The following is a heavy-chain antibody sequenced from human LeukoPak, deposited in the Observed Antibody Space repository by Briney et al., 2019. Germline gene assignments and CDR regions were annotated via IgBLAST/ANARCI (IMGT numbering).Heavy chain of an antibody. Sequence: GGSLRLSCAASGFTFSSYAMSWVRQAPGKGLEWVSTITGSGDSTYYADSVKGRFTISRDNSKNTLYLQMNSLRAEDTAVYYCAKGASSSRQYYMDVGGKGTTVTVSS. J-gene: IGHJ6*03. V-gene: IGHV3-23*01. CDR2: ITGSGDST. CDR3: AKGASSSRQYYMDV. D-gene: IGHD6-6*01. CDR1: GFTFSSYA.